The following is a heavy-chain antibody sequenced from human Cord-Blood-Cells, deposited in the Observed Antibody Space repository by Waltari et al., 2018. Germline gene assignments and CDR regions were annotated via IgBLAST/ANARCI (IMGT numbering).Heavy chain of an antibody. Sequence: EVQLVESGGGLVKPGGSLRLSCAASGFTFSSYSMNWVRQAPGKGLEWVSSISSSSSYIYYADSVKGRCTISRDNAKNSLYLQMNSLRAEDTAVYYCARDGSYSSSWYAFDIWGQGTMVTVSS. J-gene: IGHJ3*02. CDR3: ARDGSYSSSWYAFDI. CDR2: ISSSSSYI. CDR1: GFTFSSYS. V-gene: IGHV3-21*01. D-gene: IGHD6-13*01.